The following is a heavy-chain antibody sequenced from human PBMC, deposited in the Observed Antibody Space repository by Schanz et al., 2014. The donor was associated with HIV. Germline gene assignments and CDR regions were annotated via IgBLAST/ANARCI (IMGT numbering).Heavy chain of an antibody. CDR2: ISYDGSSK. D-gene: IGHD3-10*01. J-gene: IGHJ6*02. Sequence: QVQLVESGGGVVQPGRSLRLSCAVSGFTLSSYGMHWVRQAPGKGLEWVAVISYDGSSKYYADSVQGRFTITRDNSKSTLYLQMNSLRAEDTAVYYCAKGSNYYGLDVWGQGTTVTVSS. V-gene: IGHV3-30*18. CDR1: GFTLSSYG. CDR3: AKGSNYYGLDV.